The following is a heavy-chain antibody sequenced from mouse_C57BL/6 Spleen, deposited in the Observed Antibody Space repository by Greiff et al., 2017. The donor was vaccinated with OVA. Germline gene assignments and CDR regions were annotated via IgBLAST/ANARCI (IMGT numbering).Heavy chain of an antibody. J-gene: IGHJ4*01. CDR1: GYTFTSYG. CDR2: IYPRSGNH. D-gene: IGHD4-1*01. Sequence: VQLQQSGAELARPGASVKLSCKASGYTFTSYGISWVKQRTGQGLEWIGEIYPRSGNHYYNEKFKGKATLTADKSSSKAYRELRSLTSEDSAVYFCARTGTSAIDYWGQGTSVTVSS. V-gene: IGHV1-81*01. CDR3: ARTGTSAIDY.